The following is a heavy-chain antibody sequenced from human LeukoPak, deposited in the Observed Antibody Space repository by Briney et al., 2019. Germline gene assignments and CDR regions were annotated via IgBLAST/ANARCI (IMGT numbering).Heavy chain of an antibody. CDR1: GGSISGYY. CDR2: IFYSGST. V-gene: IGHV4-59*08. J-gene: IGHJ4*02. D-gene: IGHD2-8*02. Sequence: SETLSLTCTVSGGSISGYYWSWIRQPPGKGLECIGYIFYSGSTNYNPSFKSRVSISLDTSKSQFSLKLTSVTTADTAMYYCARLGFRTGDNSLADYWGRGTQVTVSS. CDR3: ARLGFRTGDNSLADY.